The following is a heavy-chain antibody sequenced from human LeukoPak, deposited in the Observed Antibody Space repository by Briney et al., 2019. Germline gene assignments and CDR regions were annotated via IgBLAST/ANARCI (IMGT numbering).Heavy chain of an antibody. CDR3: ARDRGVLEWLALDYYFGMDV. J-gene: IGHJ6*02. CDR2: INRKSGGI. CDR1: GYTFTGYY. D-gene: IGHD3-3*01. Sequence: ASVTVSCRASGYTFTGYYMEWVRQAPGQGIEWMGWINRKSGGINYATRIQDRVTITRDSSISTPYMELRRLRSDDTAVYYCARDRGVLEWLALDYYFGMDVWGQGPTVTVSS. V-gene: IGHV1-2*02.